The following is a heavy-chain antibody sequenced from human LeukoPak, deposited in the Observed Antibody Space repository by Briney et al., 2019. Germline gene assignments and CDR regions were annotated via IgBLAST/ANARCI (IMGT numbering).Heavy chain of an antibody. V-gene: IGHV4-39*07. CDR3: AGDPSYYNNWFDP. J-gene: IGHJ5*02. CDR2: IYYSGST. D-gene: IGHD3-10*01. CDR1: GASISGSGYY. Sequence: SETLSLTCAVSGASISGSGYYWGWIRQPPGKGLEWIGSIYYSGSTYYNPSLKSRVTISVDTSKNQFSLKLSFVTAADTAVYYCAGDPSYYNNWFDPWGQGTLVTVSS.